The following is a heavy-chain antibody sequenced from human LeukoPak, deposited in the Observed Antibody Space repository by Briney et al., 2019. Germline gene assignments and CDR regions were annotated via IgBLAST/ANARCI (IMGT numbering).Heavy chain of an antibody. D-gene: IGHD3-16*01. V-gene: IGHV4-31*03. Sequence: SASLSLTCTVSGGSISSGGYYWSWIRQHPGKGLEWIGYIYYSGSTYYNPSLKRRVTISVDTSKNQFSLKLSSVTAADTAVYYCARGGRRPLNVDYWGQGTLVTVSS. CDR2: IYYSGST. CDR3: ARGGRRPLNVDY. CDR1: GGSISSGGYY. J-gene: IGHJ4*02.